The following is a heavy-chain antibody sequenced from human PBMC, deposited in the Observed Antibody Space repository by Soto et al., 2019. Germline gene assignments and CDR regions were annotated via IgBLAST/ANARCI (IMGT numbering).Heavy chain of an antibody. CDR2: IYYSGST. V-gene: IGHV4-30-4*08. D-gene: IGHD5-12*01. J-gene: IGHJ4*02. Sequence: TSETLSLTCTVSGGSISNGGYYWSWIRQHPGKGLEWIGYIYYSGSTYYNPSLKSRVTISVDTSKNQFSLKLSSVTAADTAVYYCARWLGYGPHFDYWGQGTLVTVSS. CDR3: ARWLGYGPHFDY. CDR1: GGSISNGGYY.